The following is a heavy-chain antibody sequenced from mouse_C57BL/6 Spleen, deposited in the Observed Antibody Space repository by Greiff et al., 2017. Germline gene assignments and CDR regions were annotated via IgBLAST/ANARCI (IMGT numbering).Heavy chain of an antibody. CDR2: IYPGSGGT. Sequence: QVQLQQPGAELVKPGASVKMSCKASGYTFTSYWINWVKQRPGQGLEWIGDIYPGSGGTNYNEKFQSQATLTVDTSSRTAYMQLRIRTSEDSAVYYCARDVSIVTVVAPFDDGGKGTTLTVAA. CDR1: GYTFTSYW. D-gene: IGHD1-1*01. CDR3: ARDVSIVTVVAPFDD. J-gene: IGHJ2*01. V-gene: IGHV1-55*01.